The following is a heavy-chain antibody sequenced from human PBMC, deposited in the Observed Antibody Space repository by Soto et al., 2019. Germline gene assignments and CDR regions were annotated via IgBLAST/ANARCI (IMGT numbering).Heavy chain of an antibody. J-gene: IGHJ3*02. D-gene: IGHD2-8*01. CDR1: GFAFSRYS. Sequence: GGSLRLSCAATGFAFSRYSMSWVRQAPGKGLEWVSFFGTADIYYADSVKGRFTISRDNSKNMVFLQMNSLRADDTAVYYCAKDHFTGNGVLDDFDIWGQGTMVTVSS. CDR3: AKDHFTGNGVLDDFDI. V-gene: IGHV3-23*01. CDR2: FGTADI.